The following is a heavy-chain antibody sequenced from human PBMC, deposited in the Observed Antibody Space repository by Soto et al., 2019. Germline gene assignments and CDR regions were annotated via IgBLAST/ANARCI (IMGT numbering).Heavy chain of an antibody. CDR2: IYPGDSDT. D-gene: IGHD3-22*01. CDR3: ARHERYYYDSSGPANFDY. V-gene: IGHV5-51*01. Sequence: GESLKISCKGSGCSFTSYWIGWVRQMPGKGLEWMGIIYPGDSDTRYSPSFQGQVTISADKSISTAYLQWSSLKASDTAMYYCARHERYYYDSSGPANFDYWGQGTLVTSPQ. J-gene: IGHJ4*02. CDR1: GCSFTSYW.